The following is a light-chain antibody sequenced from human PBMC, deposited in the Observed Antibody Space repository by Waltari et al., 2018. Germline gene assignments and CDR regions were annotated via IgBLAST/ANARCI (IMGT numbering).Light chain of an antibody. V-gene: IGKV1-12*01. CDR3: QQGNTFPPT. J-gene: IGKJ1*01. CDR2: AGS. CDR1: QEINGW. Sequence: DIQLTQSPSSASSSVRDRGTSTCRASQEINGWLTWYQQKPGKAPKLLIYAGSTLQTGVPSRFSGGRSGTDFTLTISGLQPEDFATYFCQQGNTFPPTFGQGTKVDIK.